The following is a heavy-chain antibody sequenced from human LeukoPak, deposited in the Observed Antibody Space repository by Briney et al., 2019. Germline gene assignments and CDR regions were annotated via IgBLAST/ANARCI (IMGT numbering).Heavy chain of an antibody. Sequence: SETLSLTCSVSGASISGGTYYWGWIRQPPGKGLEWIGSIYYTGSTYDNPSLKSRVTISVNTSKNQFSLKLSSVTAADTAVYYCARRGGSGRAFDYWGQGTLVTVSS. CDR2: IYYTGST. J-gene: IGHJ4*02. D-gene: IGHD1-26*01. CDR3: ARRGGSGRAFDY. CDR1: GASISGGTYY. V-gene: IGHV4-39*01.